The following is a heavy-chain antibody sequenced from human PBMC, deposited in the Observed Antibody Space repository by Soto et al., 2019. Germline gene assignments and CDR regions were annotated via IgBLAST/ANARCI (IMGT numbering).Heavy chain of an antibody. V-gene: IGHV1-18*01. CDR2: ISAYNGNT. Sequence: QVELVQSGAEVKKPGASVKVSCKASGYTFTSYGISWVRQAPGQGLEWMGWISAYNGNTNYAQKLQGRVTMTTDTSTSTAYMELRSLRSDDTAVYYCARDTYYCSSTSCYDGFDYWGQGTLVTVSS. CDR3: ARDTYYCSSTSCYDGFDY. J-gene: IGHJ4*02. D-gene: IGHD2-2*01. CDR1: GYTFTSYG.